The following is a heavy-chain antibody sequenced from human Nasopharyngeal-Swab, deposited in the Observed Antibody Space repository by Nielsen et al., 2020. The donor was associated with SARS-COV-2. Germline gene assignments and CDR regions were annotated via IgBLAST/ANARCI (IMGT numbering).Heavy chain of an antibody. CDR2: IKHDGSGS. CDR3: ARGGSSFPFDY. D-gene: IGHD6-13*01. V-gene: IGHV3-7*01. CDR1: GFTFSHFY. Sequence: GESLKLSCAAPGFTFSHFYMSWVRQASVKGLEWVSNIKHDGSGSYYVDSVKGRFTISRDDANNSLYLQMNSLSAGDTGVYYCARGGSSFPFDYWGPGTMVNVA. J-gene: IGHJ4*02.